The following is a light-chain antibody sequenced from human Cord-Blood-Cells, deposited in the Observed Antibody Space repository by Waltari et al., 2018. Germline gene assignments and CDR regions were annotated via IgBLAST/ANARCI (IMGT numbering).Light chain of an antibody. CDR1: SSDVGGYNY. J-gene: IGLJ2*01. Sequence: QSALTQPASVSGSPGQSITISCTGTSSDVGGYNYVYWYQQHPGKAPKLMIYDVSNRPSGVSNRFSGSKSGNTASLTIYGLQAEDEADYYCSSYTSSSTVVFGGGTKLTVL. CDR3: SSYTSSSTVV. V-gene: IGLV2-14*01. CDR2: DVS.